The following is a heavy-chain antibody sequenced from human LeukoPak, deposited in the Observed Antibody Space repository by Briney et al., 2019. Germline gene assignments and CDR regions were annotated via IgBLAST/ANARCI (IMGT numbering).Heavy chain of an antibody. V-gene: IGHV4-61*02. J-gene: IGHJ4*02. CDR1: GGSLSSGSYY. CDR3: ARGYCTNAVCSLGPTQA. D-gene: IGHD2-8*01. Sequence: PSETLSLTCTVSGGSLSSGSYYWGWVRQPAGKGLEWVGRIYTSGSTYYNPSLKGRVTISVETSKNQFSLQLSSVTAADTAVYYCARGYCTNAVCSLGPTQAWGQGTLVTVSS. CDR2: IYTSGST.